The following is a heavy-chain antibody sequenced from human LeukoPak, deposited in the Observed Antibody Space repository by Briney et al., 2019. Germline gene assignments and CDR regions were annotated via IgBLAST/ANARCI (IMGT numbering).Heavy chain of an antibody. J-gene: IGHJ4*02. CDR1: GFTFSSYA. CDR3: AKDRDYYDD. V-gene: IGHV3-23*01. CDR2: ISSNGVTT. Sequence: GGSLRLSCTASGFTFSSYAMKWVRQAPGKGLEWVSVISSNGVTTYCADSVKGRFTISRDNSKNTMYLQMNSLRADDTAVYYCAKDRDYYDDWGQGTLVTVSS.